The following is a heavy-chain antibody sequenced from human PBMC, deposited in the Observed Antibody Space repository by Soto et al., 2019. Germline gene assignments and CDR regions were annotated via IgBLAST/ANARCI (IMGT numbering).Heavy chain of an antibody. Sequence: QVQLVQSGAEVKKPGSSVKVSCKSSGGTFSNYGFSWVRQAPGQGLECMGVIVPIFGAEHPQKFQGRVTITADDSTHTGCMELRGLSSEDTAVYYCARGGSDYEGSGYYQGHVWGQGTTVTVSS. J-gene: IGHJ6*02. V-gene: IGHV1-69*12. D-gene: IGHD3-22*01. CDR1: GGTFSNYG. CDR2: IVPIFGA. CDR3: ARGGSDYEGSGYYQGHV.